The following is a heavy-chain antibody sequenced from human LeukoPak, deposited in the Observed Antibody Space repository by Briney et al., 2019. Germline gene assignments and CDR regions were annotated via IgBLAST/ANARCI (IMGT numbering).Heavy chain of an antibody. CDR2: MNPNSGNT. Sequence: ASVKVSCKASGYTFTSYDINWVRQATGQGLEWMGWMNPNSGNTGYAQKFQGRVTMTRNTSISTAYMELSSLRSEDTAVYYCARIGAAVEWDYYYGMDVWGQGTTVTVSS. CDR1: GYTFTSYD. J-gene: IGHJ6*02. V-gene: IGHV1-8*01. D-gene: IGHD6-13*01. CDR3: ARIGAAVEWDYYYGMDV.